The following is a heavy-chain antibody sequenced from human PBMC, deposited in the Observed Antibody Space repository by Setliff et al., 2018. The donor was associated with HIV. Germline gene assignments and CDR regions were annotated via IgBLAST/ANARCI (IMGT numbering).Heavy chain of an antibody. CDR2: IGAVGGPT. CDR3: AKVFVFGVDAFDI. Sequence: AGGSLRLSCAASGFTVSSNYMSWVRQAPGKGLEWVSTIGAVGGPTHYAESVKGRFTISKDNSKNTLYLQMSSLRDEDTAVYYCAKVFVFGVDAFDIWGQGTMVTVSS. J-gene: IGHJ3*02. D-gene: IGHD3-10*02. CDR1: GFTVSSNY. V-gene: IGHV3-23*01.